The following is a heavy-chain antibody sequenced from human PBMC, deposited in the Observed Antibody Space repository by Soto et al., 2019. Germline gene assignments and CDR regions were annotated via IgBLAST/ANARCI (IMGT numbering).Heavy chain of an antibody. CDR3: TNGPIFSAADFDF. J-gene: IGHJ4*01. V-gene: IGHV1-69*01. D-gene: IGHD2-15*01. CDR2: IIPTFGTA. Sequence: QVQLVQSGAEVKKPGSSVMVSCKTSGGTFSGFVVNWVRQAPGQGLEWMGGIIPTFGTAKYAQKFQGRFILTADELTDTAFLELSSLKFYDTAVYYCTNGPIFSAADFDFWGHGTLVTVPS. CDR1: GGTFSGFV.